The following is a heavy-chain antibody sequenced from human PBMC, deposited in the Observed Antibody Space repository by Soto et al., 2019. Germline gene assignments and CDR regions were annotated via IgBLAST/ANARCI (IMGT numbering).Heavy chain of an antibody. CDR3: AHSLIGYYYDSSGSNWFDP. Sequence: SGPTLVNPTQTLTLTCTFSGFSLSTSGVGVGWIRQPPGKALEWLALIYWDDDKRYSPSLKSRLTITKDTSKNQVVLTMTNMDPVDTATYYCAHSLIGYYYDSSGSNWFDPWGQGTLVT. V-gene: IGHV2-5*02. CDR1: GFSLSTSGVG. J-gene: IGHJ5*02. D-gene: IGHD3-22*01. CDR2: IYWDDDK.